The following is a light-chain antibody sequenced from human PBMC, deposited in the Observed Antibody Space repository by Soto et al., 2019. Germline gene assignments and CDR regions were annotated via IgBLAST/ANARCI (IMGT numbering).Light chain of an antibody. J-gene: IGKJ4*01. CDR3: QQYNNWPPLT. CDR2: GAS. Sequence: EIVMTQSPATLSVSPGERATLSCRASQTVSGNLAWYQQRPGQAPRLLIYGASTRATGIPARFSGSGSGTEFTLTISSLQSEDFAVYYCQQYNNWPPLTFGGGTKVEIK. CDR1: QTVSGN. V-gene: IGKV3-15*01.